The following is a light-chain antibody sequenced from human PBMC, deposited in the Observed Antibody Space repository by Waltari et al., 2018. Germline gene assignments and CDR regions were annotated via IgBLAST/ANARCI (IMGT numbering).Light chain of an antibody. V-gene: IGLV3-19*01. CDR3: HSRDSSGKQVV. CDR1: SLGGNF. CDR2: VKN. Sequence: SSELTQAPPVSVASGRPARIPCQGDSLGGNFASWYQQKPGQAPALVIYVKNNRPSGIPDLFSGSSSGKTASLTITGAQAEDEADYCCHSRDSSGKQVVFGGGTKLTVL. J-gene: IGLJ2*01.